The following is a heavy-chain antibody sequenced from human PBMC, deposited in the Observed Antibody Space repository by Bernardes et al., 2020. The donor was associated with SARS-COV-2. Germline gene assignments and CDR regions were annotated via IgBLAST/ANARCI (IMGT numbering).Heavy chain of an antibody. CDR3: ARKGAYSYGTDYYYYYGMDV. V-gene: IGHV3-66*01. D-gene: IGHD5-18*01. J-gene: IGHJ6*02. CDR1: GFTVRSNY. Sequence: GVLRLSCAASGFTVRSNYMSWVRQAPGKGLEWVSVIYSGGSTYYADSVKGRFTISRDNSKNTLYLQMNSLRAEDTAVYYCARKGAYSYGTDYYYYYGMDVWGQGTTVTVSS. CDR2: IYSGGST.